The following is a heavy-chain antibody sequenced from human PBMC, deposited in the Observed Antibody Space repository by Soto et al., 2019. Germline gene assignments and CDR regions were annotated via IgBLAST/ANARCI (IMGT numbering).Heavy chain of an antibody. CDR2: TYYRSKWYN. CDR3: ARGLELLRGAMVRGVSNYYYYMDV. V-gene: IGHV6-1*01. CDR1: GDSVSSNSAA. D-gene: IGHD3-10*01. J-gene: IGHJ6*03. Sequence: SQTLSLTCAISGDSVSSNSAAWNWIRQSPSRGLERLGRTYYRSKWYNDYAVSVKSRITINPDTSKNQFSLQLNSVTPEDTAVYYCARGLELLRGAMVRGVSNYYYYMDVWGKGTTVTVSS.